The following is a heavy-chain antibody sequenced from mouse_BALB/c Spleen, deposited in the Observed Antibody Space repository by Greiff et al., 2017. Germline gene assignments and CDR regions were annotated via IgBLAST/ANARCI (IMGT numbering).Heavy chain of an antibody. V-gene: IGHV1-54*01. CDR2: IYPGDGST. CDR3: ARGTTLDY. CDR1: GYAFTNYL. Sequence: VQLQQSGAELVRPGTSVKVSCKASGYAFTNYLIEWVKQRPGQGLEWIGWIYPGDGSTKYNEKFKGKATLTADKSSSTAYMQLSSLTSENSAVYFCARGTTLDYWGQGTTLTVSS. D-gene: IGHD2-13*01. J-gene: IGHJ2*01.